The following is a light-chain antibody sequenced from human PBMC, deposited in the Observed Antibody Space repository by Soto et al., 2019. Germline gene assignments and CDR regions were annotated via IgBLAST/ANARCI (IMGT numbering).Light chain of an antibody. J-gene: IGLJ1*01. CDR3: ATWDDNLKGV. CDR2: TNN. V-gene: IGLV1-44*01. CDR1: TSNIGSHS. Sequence: QSVLTQPPSASGTPGQKVTISCSGSTSNIGSHSVNWFRHLPGTAPKLLIITNNQRPSGVPDRFSGYESGTSASLVISGLQSADEADYYCATWDDNLKGVFGTGTKLTVL.